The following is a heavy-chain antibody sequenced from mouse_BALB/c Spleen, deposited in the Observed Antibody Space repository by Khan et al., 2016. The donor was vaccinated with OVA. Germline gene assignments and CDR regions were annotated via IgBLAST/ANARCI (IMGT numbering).Heavy chain of an antibody. CDR3: ARTPTEEGYWYFDF. V-gene: IGHV1-87*01. CDR2: IYPGDGDT. CDR1: GYTFTSYW. J-gene: IGHJ1*01. Sequence: QVRLQQSGAELARPGASVKLSCKASGYTFTSYWMQWIKQRPGQGLEWIGAIYPGDGDTRYTQKFKGKATLTADKSSSTAYMQLSSLASDDSAVYYCARTPTEEGYWYFDFWGAGTTVTVSA.